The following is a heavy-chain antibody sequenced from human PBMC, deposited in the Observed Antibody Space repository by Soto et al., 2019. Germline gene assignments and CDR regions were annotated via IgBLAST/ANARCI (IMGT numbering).Heavy chain of an antibody. V-gene: IGHV1-69*02. CDR1: GGTFSSYT. CDR2: IIPILGIA. D-gene: IGHD2-2*01. Sequence: QVQLVQSGAEVKKPGSSVKVSCKASGGTFSSYTISWVRQAPGQGLEWMGRIIPILGIANYAQKFQGRVTITADKSTSTAYMELSSLRSEDTAVYYCARHCSSTSCQTYYYYYGMDVWGQGTTVTVS. CDR3: ARHCSSTSCQTYYYYYGMDV. J-gene: IGHJ6*02.